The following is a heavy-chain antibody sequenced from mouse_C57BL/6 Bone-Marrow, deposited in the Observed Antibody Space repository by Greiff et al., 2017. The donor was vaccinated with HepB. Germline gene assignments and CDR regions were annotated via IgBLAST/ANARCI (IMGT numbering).Heavy chain of an antibody. CDR3: AREEGLTGTDFDY. D-gene: IGHD4-1*01. Sequence: EVQLQESGPGLVKPSQSLSLTCSVTGYSITSGYYWNWIRQFPGNKLEWMGYISYDGSNNYNPSLKNRISITRDTSKNQFFLKLNSVTTEDTATYYCAREEGLTGTDFDYWGQGTTLTVCS. CDR2: ISYDGSN. J-gene: IGHJ2*01. CDR1: GYSITSGYY. V-gene: IGHV3-6*01.